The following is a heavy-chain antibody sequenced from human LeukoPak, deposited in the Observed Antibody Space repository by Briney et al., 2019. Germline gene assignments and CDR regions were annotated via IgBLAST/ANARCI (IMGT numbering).Heavy chain of an antibody. CDR2: ITGGGGST. J-gene: IGHJ4*02. CDR1: GFTFSTYA. Sequence: GGSLRLSCAASGFTFSTYAMSWVRRAPGKGLEWVSAITGGGGSTYYADSAKGRFTISRDNSKNTLYLQMNSLRAEDTAIYYCAKDTKALRFLEWLFWNWGQGTLVTVPS. V-gene: IGHV3-23*01. D-gene: IGHD3-3*01. CDR3: AKDTKALRFLEWLFWN.